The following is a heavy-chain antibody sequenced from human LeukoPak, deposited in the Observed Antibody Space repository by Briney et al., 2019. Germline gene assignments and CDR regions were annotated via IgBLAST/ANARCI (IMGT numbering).Heavy chain of an antibody. Sequence: GGSLRLSCAASGFTFSSYSMNWVRQAPGKGLEWVSYISSSSSTTYYADSVKGRFTISRDNAKNSLYLQMNSLRAEDTAVYYCARVNDFWSGYLDYWGQGTLVTVSS. V-gene: IGHV3-48*01. J-gene: IGHJ4*02. D-gene: IGHD3-3*01. CDR3: ARVNDFWSGYLDY. CDR2: ISSSSSTT. CDR1: GFTFSSYS.